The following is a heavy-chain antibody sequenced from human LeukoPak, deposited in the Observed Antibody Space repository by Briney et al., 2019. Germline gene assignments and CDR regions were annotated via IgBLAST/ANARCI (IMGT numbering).Heavy chain of an antibody. Sequence: PGGSLRPSCAASGFTFSSYSMNWVRQAPGKGPEWVSYISTSDGTIYYADSVRGRFTISRDNAKNSLYLQMNSLRAEDTTVYYCARDSLGSIAVAGIDYWGQGTLVTVSS. CDR2: ISTSDGTI. D-gene: IGHD6-19*01. CDR3: ARDSLGSIAVAGIDY. V-gene: IGHV3-48*01. CDR1: GFTFSSYS. J-gene: IGHJ4*02.